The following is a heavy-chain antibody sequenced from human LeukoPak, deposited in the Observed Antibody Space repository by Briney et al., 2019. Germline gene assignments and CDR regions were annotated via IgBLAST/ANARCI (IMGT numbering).Heavy chain of an antibody. V-gene: IGHV1-2*06. Sequence: ASVKVSCKASGYTFTGYYIHWVRQAPGQGLEWMGRVNPDSGDTTYAQKFQGRVTMTRDTSISTAYMELSGLRADDTAVYYCARVAYCSKGVCMNFDLWGQGTLVTVSS. CDR2: VNPDSGDT. CDR3: ARVAYCSKGVCMNFDL. D-gene: IGHD2-8*01. CDR1: GYTFTGYY. J-gene: IGHJ4*02.